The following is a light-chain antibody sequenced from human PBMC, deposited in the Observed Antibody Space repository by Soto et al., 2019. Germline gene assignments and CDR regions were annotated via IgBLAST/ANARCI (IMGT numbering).Light chain of an antibody. V-gene: IGKV3-11*01. CDR2: DAS. Sequence: IVLTQSPAILSLSPGERATLSCRASQSVSTYLAWYQQKPGQAPRLLIYDASNRATGIPARFSGSGSGTDFTLTISSLEPEDFAVYYCQQRGDWPPFTFGPGTKVDIK. J-gene: IGKJ3*01. CDR1: QSVSTY. CDR3: QQRGDWPPFT.